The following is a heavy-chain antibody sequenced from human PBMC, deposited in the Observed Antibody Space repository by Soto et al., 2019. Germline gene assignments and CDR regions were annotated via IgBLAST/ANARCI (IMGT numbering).Heavy chain of an antibody. V-gene: IGHV5-51*01. CDR1: GYSFSNYW. CDR3: ARSRYYDTTGYYPFYYYYYGMDV. Sequence: PGESLKISCKGSGYSFSNYWIGWVRQMSGKGLEWMAITFPGNSETRYSPSFQGHVTISVDRSISTAYLQWSSLKASDTALYYCARSRYYDTTGYYPFYYYYYGMDVWGQGTTVTVS. J-gene: IGHJ6*02. D-gene: IGHD3-22*01. CDR2: TFPGNSET.